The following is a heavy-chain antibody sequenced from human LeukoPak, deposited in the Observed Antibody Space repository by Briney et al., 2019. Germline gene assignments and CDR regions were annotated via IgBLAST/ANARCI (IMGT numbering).Heavy chain of an antibody. D-gene: IGHD6-19*01. J-gene: IGHJ4*02. CDR2: ISGNGGST. CDR3: ARSSGWYG. Sequence: PGGSLRLSCVASGFSFSSYVVNWVRQAPGTGLEWVSAISGNGGSTYYADSVKGRFTISRDNSKNTLSLQMNSLRAEDTAVYYCARSSGWYGWGQGTLVTVSS. CDR1: GFSFSSYV. V-gene: IGHV3-23*01.